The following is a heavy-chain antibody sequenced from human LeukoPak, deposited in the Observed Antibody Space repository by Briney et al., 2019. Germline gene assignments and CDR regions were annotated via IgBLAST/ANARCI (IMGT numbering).Heavy chain of an antibody. D-gene: IGHD3-3*01. CDR1: GDSIISSDYY. V-gene: IGHV4-39*01. Sequence: PSETLSLTCTVSGDSIISSDYYWGWVRQSPGRGLEWIGSMHLGGRTYYNPSLKSRATIFVDTSENQFSLNLNSMTAADTAVYHCARGITTFGVAGYYFDYWGQGALLTVSS. CDR2: MHLGGRT. J-gene: IGHJ4*02. CDR3: ARGITTFGVAGYYFDY.